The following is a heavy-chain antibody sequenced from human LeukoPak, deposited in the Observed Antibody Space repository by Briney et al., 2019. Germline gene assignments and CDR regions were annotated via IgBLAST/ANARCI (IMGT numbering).Heavy chain of an antibody. CDR3: AKADSSGYYYVKTPAFDI. J-gene: IGHJ3*02. Sequence: PGGSLRLSCAASGFTFDDYAMHWVRQAPGKGLEWVSGISWNSGSVGYADSVKGRFTISRDNAKNSLYLQMNSLRAEDTALYYCAKADSSGYYYVKTPAFDIWGQGTMVTVSS. CDR1: GFTFDDYA. V-gene: IGHV3-9*01. D-gene: IGHD3-22*01. CDR2: ISWNSGSV.